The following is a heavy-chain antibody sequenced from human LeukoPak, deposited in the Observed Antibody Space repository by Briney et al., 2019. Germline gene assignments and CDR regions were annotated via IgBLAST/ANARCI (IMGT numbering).Heavy chain of an antibody. CDR1: GGSISSYY. V-gene: IGHV4-59*01. J-gene: IGHJ4*02. CDR2: IYYSGST. CDR3: ARIDIQYGGNDY. D-gene: IGHD1-26*01. Sequence: SEALSLTCTVSGGSISSYYWSWIRQPPGKGLEWIGYIYYSGSTNYNPSLKSRVTISVDTSKNQFSLKLSSVTAADTAVYYCARIDIQYGGNDYWGQGTLVTVSS.